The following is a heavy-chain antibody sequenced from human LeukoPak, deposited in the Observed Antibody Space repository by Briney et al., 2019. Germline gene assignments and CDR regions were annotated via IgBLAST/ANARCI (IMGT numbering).Heavy chain of an antibody. CDR2: IYYSGST. Sequence: SETLSLTCTVSGGSISSYYWSWIRQPPGKGLEWIGYIYYSGSTNYNPSLMSRVTISVDTSKNQFSLKLSSVTAADTAVYYCARGYCSGGSCYSPYNWFDPWGQGTLVTISS. D-gene: IGHD2-15*01. CDR1: GGSISSYY. J-gene: IGHJ5*02. V-gene: IGHV4-59*01. CDR3: ARGYCSGGSCYSPYNWFDP.